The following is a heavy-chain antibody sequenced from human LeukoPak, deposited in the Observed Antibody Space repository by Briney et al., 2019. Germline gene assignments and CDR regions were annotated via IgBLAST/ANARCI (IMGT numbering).Heavy chain of an antibody. CDR2: INSDGSST. V-gene: IGHV3-74*01. D-gene: IGHD4-17*01. J-gene: IGHJ4*02. Sequence: GGSLRLSCAASGFTFSSYWMHWVRQAPGKGLVWVSRINSDGSSTSYADSVKGRFTIFRDNAKNTLYLQMNSLRAEDTAVYYCARRDHGDYGEEYWGQGTLVTVSS. CDR1: GFTFSSYW. CDR3: ARRDHGDYGEEY.